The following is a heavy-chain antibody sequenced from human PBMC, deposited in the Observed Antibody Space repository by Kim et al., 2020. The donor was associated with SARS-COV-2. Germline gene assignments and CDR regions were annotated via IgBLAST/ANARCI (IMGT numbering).Heavy chain of an antibody. V-gene: IGHV3-7*01. J-gene: IGHJ6*02. CDR1: GFTFSTYW. CDR3: VRDDGQRCVDV. CDR2: IRHDGRET. Sequence: GGSLRLSCAASGFTFSTYWMAWIRQAPGKGLEWVAVIRHDGRETNYVDSMKGRFTIFRDNAQNSLYLQMNSLRAEDTAIYYCVRDDGQRCVDVWGQGTTV. D-gene: IGHD4-17*01.